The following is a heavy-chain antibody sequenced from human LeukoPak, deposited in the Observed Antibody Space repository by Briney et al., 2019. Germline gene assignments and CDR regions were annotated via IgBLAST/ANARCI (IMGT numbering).Heavy chain of an antibody. CDR1: GFTFSNYW. V-gene: IGHV3-7*03. CDR3: ARRDTVITYTLDF. Sequence: GGSLRLSCTASGFTFSNYWMSWDRQAPGKGLEWVANIKDDGSEKFYVDSVKGRFTFSRDNAKSSLYLQMNSLRAEDTAVYYCARRDTVITYTLDFWGQGTLVTVSS. D-gene: IGHD4-23*01. J-gene: IGHJ4*02. CDR2: IKDDGSEK.